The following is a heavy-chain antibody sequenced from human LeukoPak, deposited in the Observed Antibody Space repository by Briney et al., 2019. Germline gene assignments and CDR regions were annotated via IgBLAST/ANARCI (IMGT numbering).Heavy chain of an antibody. CDR1: GGSISSSSYY. Sequence: SETLSLTCTVSGGSISSSSYYWGWIRQPPGKGLEWIGSIYYSGSTYYNPSLKSRVTISVDTSKNQFSLKLSSVTAADTAVYYCASPAGYCSSTSCYIAFDIWGQGTMVTVSS. CDR3: ASPAGYCSSTSCYIAFDI. J-gene: IGHJ3*02. CDR2: IYYSGST. D-gene: IGHD2-2*03. V-gene: IGHV4-39*01.